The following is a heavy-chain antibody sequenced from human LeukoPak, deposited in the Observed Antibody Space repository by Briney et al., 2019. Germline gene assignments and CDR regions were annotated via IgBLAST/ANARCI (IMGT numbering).Heavy chain of an antibody. D-gene: IGHD2-15*01. J-gene: IGHJ1*01. CDR2: INHSGST. CDR3: ARRLLGYCSGGSCYSGYFQH. Sequence: PSQTLSLTCAVYGGSFSGYYYNWIRQPPGKGLEWIGEINHSGSTSYNPSLKSRVTISLDTSKNQFSLKLSSVTAADTAVYYCARRLLGYCSGGSCYSGYFQHWGQGTLVTVSS. V-gene: IGHV4-34*01. CDR1: GGSFSGYY.